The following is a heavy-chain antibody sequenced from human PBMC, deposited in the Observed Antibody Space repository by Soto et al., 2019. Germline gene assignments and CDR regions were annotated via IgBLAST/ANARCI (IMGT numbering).Heavy chain of an antibody. CDR2: VDPEDGET. CDR1: GYTLTELS. CDR3: ATTHRGTFDY. J-gene: IGHJ4*02. D-gene: IGHD3-16*01. Sequence: ASVKVSCKVSGYTLTELSMHWVRQAPGKGLEWMGGVDPEDGETIYAQKFQGRVTMTEDTSTDTAYIELSSLRPEDTAVYYCATTHRGTFDYWGQGTLVTVSS. V-gene: IGHV1-24*01.